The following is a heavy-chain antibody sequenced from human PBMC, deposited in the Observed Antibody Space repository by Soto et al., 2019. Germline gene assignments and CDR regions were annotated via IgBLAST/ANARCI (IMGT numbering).Heavy chain of an antibody. D-gene: IGHD3-22*01. J-gene: IGHJ3*02. CDR2: ISYDGSNK. Sequence: QVQLVESGGGVVQPGRSLRLSCAASGFTFSSYGMHWVRQAPGKGLEWVAVISYDGSNKYYADSVKGRFTISRDNSKNSLYLQMSSLRAEDTAVYYCAKFDTAVPWGYYYDSSGYYYDAFDIWGQGTMVTVSS. V-gene: IGHV3-30*18. CDR1: GFTFSSYG. CDR3: AKFDTAVPWGYYYDSSGYYYDAFDI.